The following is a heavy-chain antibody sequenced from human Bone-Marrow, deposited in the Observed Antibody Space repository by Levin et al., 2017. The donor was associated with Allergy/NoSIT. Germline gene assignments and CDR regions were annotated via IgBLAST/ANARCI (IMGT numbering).Heavy chain of an antibody. J-gene: IGHJ4*02. CDR2: ISWNSGSI. V-gene: IGHV3-9*01. CDR1: GFTFDDYA. CDR3: AKDLTGVPAATFGY. Sequence: GGSLRLSCAASGFTFDDYAMHWVRQAPGKGLEWVSGISWNSGSIGYADSVKGRFTISRDNAKNSLYLQMNSLRAEDTALYYCAKDLTGVPAATFGYWGQGTLVTVSS. D-gene: IGHD2-2*01.